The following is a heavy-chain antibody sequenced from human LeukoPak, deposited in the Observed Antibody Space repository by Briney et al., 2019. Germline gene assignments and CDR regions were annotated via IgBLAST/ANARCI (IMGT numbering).Heavy chain of an antibody. CDR2: IRSKTDGGTT. CDR1: GFTFNTYG. CDR3: TTDSPLYSGNYYEVP. J-gene: IGHJ5*02. D-gene: IGHD1-26*01. V-gene: IGHV3-15*01. Sequence: GGSLRLSCAASGFTFNTYGMSWVRQAAGKGLEWIGRIRSKTDGGTTDYVAPVKGRFTISRDDSKNRLYLQMNSLKTEDTAVYYCTTDSPLYSGNYYEVPWGQGTLVTVSS.